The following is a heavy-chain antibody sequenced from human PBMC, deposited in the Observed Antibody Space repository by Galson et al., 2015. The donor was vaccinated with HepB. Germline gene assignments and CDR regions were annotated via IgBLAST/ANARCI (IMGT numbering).Heavy chain of an antibody. J-gene: IGHJ4*02. Sequence: SLRLSCAASGFTFSSYAMSWVRQAPGKGLEWVSAISGSGGSTYYADSVKGRFTISRDNSKNTLYLQMNSLRAEDTAVYYCAKSLGLPLITYCGGDCYLDYWGQGTLVTVSS. V-gene: IGHV3-23*01. CDR3: AKSLGLPLITYCGGDCYLDY. CDR2: ISGSGGST. CDR1: GFTFSSYA. D-gene: IGHD2-21*02.